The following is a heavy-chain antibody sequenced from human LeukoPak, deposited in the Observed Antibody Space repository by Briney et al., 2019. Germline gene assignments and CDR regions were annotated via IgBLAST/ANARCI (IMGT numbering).Heavy chain of an antibody. CDR3: ARTRGDY. CDR1: GGSFSGYY. J-gene: IGHJ4*02. CDR2: INHSGST. V-gene: IGHV4-34*01. Sequence: SETLSLTCAVYGGSFSGYYWSWIRQPPGKGLEWIGEINHSGSTNYNPSLKSRVIISVDTSKNQFSLKLSSVTAADTAAYYCARTRGDYWGRGTLVTVSS. D-gene: IGHD2-2*01.